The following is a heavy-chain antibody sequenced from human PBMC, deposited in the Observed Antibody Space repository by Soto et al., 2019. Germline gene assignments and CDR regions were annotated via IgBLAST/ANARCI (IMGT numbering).Heavy chain of an antibody. CDR2: INHSGST. V-gene: IGHV4-34*01. J-gene: IGHJ4*02. D-gene: IGHD4-4*01. Sequence: SETLSLTCAVYGGSVSGYYWSWIRQPPGKGLEWIGEINHSGSTNYNPSLKSRVTISVDTSKNQFSLKLSSVTAADTAVYYCARGQTTVTTFWFWGQGTLVTVSS. CDR1: GGSVSGYY. CDR3: ARGQTTVTTFWF.